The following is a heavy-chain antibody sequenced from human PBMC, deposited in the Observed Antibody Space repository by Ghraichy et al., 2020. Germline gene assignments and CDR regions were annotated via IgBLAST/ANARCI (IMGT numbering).Heavy chain of an antibody. CDR3: ASVSIADYFES. CDR2: IYYSGNA. D-gene: IGHD2-15*01. Sequence: SETLSLTCTVSGGSISGANYYWSCLRQHPGKGLEWIGYIYYSGNADYNPSLKSRVIISVDTSKNHFSLRLISVTAADTAVYSCASVSIADYFESWGQGTLDTVSS. CDR1: GGSISGANYY. J-gene: IGHJ4*02. V-gene: IGHV4-31*03.